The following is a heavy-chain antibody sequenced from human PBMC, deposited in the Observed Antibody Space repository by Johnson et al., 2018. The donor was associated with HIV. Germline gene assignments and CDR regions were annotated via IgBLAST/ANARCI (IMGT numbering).Heavy chain of an antibody. D-gene: IGHD6-25*01. J-gene: IGHJ3*01. CDR3: ARESGQAFDV. V-gene: IGHV3-74*01. CDR2: INSDGSST. CDR1: RFSFSSYW. Sequence: MQLVESGGGLVQPGGSLRLSCAASRFSFSSYWMHWVRQAPGKGLVWVSRINSDGSSTNYADSVKGRFTISRDNAKNTLYLQMNTLRVEDTAFYYCARESGQAFDVWGQGTMVTVSS.